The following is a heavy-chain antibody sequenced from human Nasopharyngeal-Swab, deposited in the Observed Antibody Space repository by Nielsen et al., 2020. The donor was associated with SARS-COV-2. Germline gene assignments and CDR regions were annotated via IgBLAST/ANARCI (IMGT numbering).Heavy chain of an antibody. CDR2: ISWNSGSI. D-gene: IGHD6-19*01. Sequence: SLRLSCAASGFTFDDYAMHWVRQAPGKGLEWVSGISWNSGSIGYADSVKGRFTISRDNAKNSLYLQMNSLRAEDTALYYCAKVPYSSGWDDAFDIWGQGTMVTVSS. CDR3: AKVPYSSGWDDAFDI. J-gene: IGHJ3*02. CDR1: GFTFDDYA. V-gene: IGHV3-9*01.